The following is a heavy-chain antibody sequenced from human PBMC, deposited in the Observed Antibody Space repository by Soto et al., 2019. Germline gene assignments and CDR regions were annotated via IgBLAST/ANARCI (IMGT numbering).Heavy chain of an antibody. V-gene: IGHV4-38-2*01. D-gene: IGHD2-2*01. CDR3: AAATLPGARFYGMDV. J-gene: IGHJ6*02. CDR1: GYSFNSVHF. CDR2: LSQNGGT. Sequence: LETLSLTCVVSGYSFNSVHFWGWIRQPPGKGLQWIGSLSQNGGTYRNPPLRSRVTLSVDTSKNQFSLKLTSVTAADAAVYYCAAATLPGARFYGMDVWGQGSTVTVSS.